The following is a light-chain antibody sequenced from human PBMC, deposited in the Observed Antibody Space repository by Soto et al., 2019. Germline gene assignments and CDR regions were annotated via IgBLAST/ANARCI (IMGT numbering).Light chain of an antibody. V-gene: IGKV1-5*01. CDR2: HAY. J-gene: IGKJ1*01. CDR3: QQYNSYPWT. Sequence: DIQMTQSPSTLSASVGDRVTLTCRASQSISSWLAWYQQKPGKAPKLLIYHAYSLESGVPSRFSGSESGTESTLTINSLQPDDFATYYCQQYNSYPWTFGQGTKVDIK. CDR1: QSISSW.